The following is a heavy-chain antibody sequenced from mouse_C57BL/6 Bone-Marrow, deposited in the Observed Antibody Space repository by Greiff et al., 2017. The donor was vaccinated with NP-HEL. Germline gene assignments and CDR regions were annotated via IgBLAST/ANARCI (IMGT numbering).Heavy chain of an antibody. J-gene: IGHJ2*01. D-gene: IGHD1-1*01. V-gene: IGHV1-63*01. Sequence: VQLQQSGAELVRPGTSVKMSCKASGYTFTNYWIGWAKQRPGHGLEWIGDIYPGGGYTNYNEKFKGKATLTADKSSSTAYMQFSSLTSEDSAIYYCARKDYYGSSYDFDYWGQGTTLTVSS. CDR2: IYPGGGYT. CDR3: ARKDYYGSSYDFDY. CDR1: GYTFTNYW.